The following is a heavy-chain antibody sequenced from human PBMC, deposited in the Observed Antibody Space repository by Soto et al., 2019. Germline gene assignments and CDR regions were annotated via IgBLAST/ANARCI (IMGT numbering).Heavy chain of an antibody. D-gene: IGHD2-2*01. J-gene: IGHJ6*02. Sequence: SLGLSCAASGFTFSSSGMHWVRQAPGKGLEWVAVIWYDGSNKYYADSVKGRFTISRDNSKNTLYLQMNSLRAEDTAVYYCARDRGRYCSMTSCYNYYHDRMDVCARGTTVTGSS. CDR1: GFTFSSSG. V-gene: IGHV3-33*01. CDR3: ARDRGRYCSMTSCYNYYHDRMDV. CDR2: IWYDGSNK.